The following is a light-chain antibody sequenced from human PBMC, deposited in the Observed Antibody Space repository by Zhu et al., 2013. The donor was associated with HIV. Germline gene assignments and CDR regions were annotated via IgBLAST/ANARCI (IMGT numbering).Light chain of an antibody. J-gene: IGKJ1*01. Sequence: EIVLTQSPDTLSVSPGERATLSCRANESVSTTYLAWYQQRPGQAPRLLIYASSTRATGIPARFSGSGSGTEFTLTISSPQSEDCAVYYCQQYKNWWTFGQGTRVEIK. CDR3: QQYKNWWT. V-gene: IGKV3D-15*01. CDR1: ESVSTTY. CDR2: ASS.